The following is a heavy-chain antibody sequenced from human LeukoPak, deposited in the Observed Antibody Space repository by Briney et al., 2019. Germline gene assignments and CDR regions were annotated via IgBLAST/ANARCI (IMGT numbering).Heavy chain of an antibody. J-gene: IGHJ4*02. D-gene: IGHD3-10*01. Sequence: GGSLRLSCAASGFTVSGNYMIWVRQTPGKRLEWVSLIYSGGNTYYTDSVKGRFTISRDNSENTLYLQMNSLRTEDTAEYYCARVADYYVSGHFDYWGQGTLVTVSS. V-gene: IGHV3-53*01. CDR1: GFTVSGNY. CDR3: ARVADYYVSGHFDY. CDR2: IYSGGNT.